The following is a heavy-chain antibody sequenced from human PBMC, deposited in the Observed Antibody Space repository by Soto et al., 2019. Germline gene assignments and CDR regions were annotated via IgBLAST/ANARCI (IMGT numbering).Heavy chain of an antibody. CDR1: GFTVSSNY. CDR3: AREGKQLDRPRDGMDV. CDR2: IYSGGST. D-gene: IGHD6-6*01. J-gene: IGHJ6*02. Sequence: PGGSLRLSCAASGFTVSSNYMSWVRQAPGKGLEWVSVIYSGGSTYYADSVKGRFTISRGNSKNTLYLQMNSLRAEDTAVYYCAREGKQLDRPRDGMDVWGQGTTVTVSS. V-gene: IGHV3-53*01.